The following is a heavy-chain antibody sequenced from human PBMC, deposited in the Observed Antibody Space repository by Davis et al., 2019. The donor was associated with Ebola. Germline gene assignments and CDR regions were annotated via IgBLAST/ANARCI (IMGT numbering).Heavy chain of an antibody. D-gene: IGHD6-19*01. CDR3: GRDCSYSSGGFLWFDP. Sequence: PGGSLRLSCSASGFPFSDYYMNWIRHAPGKGLEWVSYISRTSRTIYYADSCKGRFTISRDNAKNSLYLKMNSLRAEDTAVYYCGRDCSYSSGGFLWFDPWGQGTLVTVSS. CDR1: GFPFSDYY. V-gene: IGHV3-11*01. J-gene: IGHJ5*02. CDR2: ISRTSRTI.